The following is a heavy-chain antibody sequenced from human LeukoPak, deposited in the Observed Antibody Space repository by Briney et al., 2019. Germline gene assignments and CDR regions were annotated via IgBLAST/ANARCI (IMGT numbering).Heavy chain of an antibody. D-gene: IGHD3-10*01. Sequence: SVKVSCKASGGTFSSYAISWVRQPHGQGLEWMGMTTPMLGIANYAQKFQGRVTITADKSTSTAYMVLSSLRSEDTAVYYCARLSGFGGSGSYYSVGGFDPWGQGTLVTVSS. J-gene: IGHJ5*02. CDR2: TTPMLGIA. CDR3: ARLSGFGGSGSYYSVGGFDP. CDR1: GGTFSSYA. V-gene: IGHV1-69*04.